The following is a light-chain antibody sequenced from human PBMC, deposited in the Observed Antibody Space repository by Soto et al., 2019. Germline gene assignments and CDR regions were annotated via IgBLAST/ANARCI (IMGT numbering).Light chain of an antibody. CDR3: LRYGDSPPAYT. V-gene: IGKV3-20*01. Sequence: EIVLTQSPGTVSLSPGERATLSCRASQSVSSRNLAWYRQKPGQAPSILIFGASNRATGIPERFSGSGSGTDFTLTISRLEHEDCAVYYCLRYGDSPPAYTCGQGTKLEIK. CDR1: QSVSSRN. CDR2: GAS. J-gene: IGKJ2*01.